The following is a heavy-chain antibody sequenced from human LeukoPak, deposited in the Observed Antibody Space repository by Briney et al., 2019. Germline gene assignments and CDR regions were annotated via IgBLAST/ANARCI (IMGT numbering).Heavy chain of an antibody. V-gene: IGHV3-69-1*01. J-gene: IGHJ4*02. CDR3: AGNGAGSSRDC. Sequence: GGSLTLSCAASGLTFSNFSMTWVRQPPGKGLEWVSSIVGSSSTYYADSLKVRFTISRDNAKNAMYLQMNSLRAEDTAGDYCAGNGAGSSRDCWGQGTLVTVPS. CDR1: GLTFSNFS. D-gene: IGHD1-26*01. CDR2: IVGSSST.